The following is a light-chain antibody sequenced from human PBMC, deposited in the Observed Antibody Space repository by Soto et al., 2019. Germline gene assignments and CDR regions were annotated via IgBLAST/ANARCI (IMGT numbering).Light chain of an antibody. CDR2: EDN. J-gene: IGLJ3*02. Sequence: NFMLTQPHSVSESPGKTVTISCTRSSGSIASNYVQWYQQRPGSSPTTLIYEDNQRPSGVPARFSGSIDSSSNSASLTISRLKTEDEDDYYCQSFDSSNPWVFGGGTKVTVL. CDR1: SGSIASNY. CDR3: QSFDSSNPWV. V-gene: IGLV6-57*01.